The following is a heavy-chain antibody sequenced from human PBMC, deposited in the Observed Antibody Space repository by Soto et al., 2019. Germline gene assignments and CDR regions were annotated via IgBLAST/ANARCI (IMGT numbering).Heavy chain of an antibody. J-gene: IGHJ4*02. D-gene: IGHD6-6*01. CDR3: ASSSPFHY. CDR2: IYYSGNT. V-gene: IGHV4-39*01. CDR1: GGSISGSSYY. Sequence: PSETLSLTCTVSGGSISGSSYYWSWIRQPPGRGPEWIGSIYYSGNTYYKPSLKSRVSISIDTSRNQFSLKLTSVTAADTGVYYCASSSPFHYWGPGILVTVSS.